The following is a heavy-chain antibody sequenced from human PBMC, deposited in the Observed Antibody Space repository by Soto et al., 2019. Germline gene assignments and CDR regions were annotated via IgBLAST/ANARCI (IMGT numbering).Heavy chain of an antibody. V-gene: IGHV4-4*07. Sequence: SETLSFTCTVSGGSISSYYWSWIRQPAGKGLEWIGRIYTSGSTNYNPSLKSRVTMSVDTSKNQFSLKLSSVTAADTAVYYCARSYSSSSSFDYWGQGTLVTVSS. CDR1: GGSISSYY. CDR2: IYTSGST. D-gene: IGHD6-6*01. J-gene: IGHJ4*02. CDR3: ARSYSSSSSFDY.